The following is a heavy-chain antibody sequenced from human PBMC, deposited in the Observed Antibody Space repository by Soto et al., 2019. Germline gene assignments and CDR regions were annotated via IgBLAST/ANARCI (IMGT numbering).Heavy chain of an antibody. V-gene: IGHV2-5*02. J-gene: IGHJ6*02. CDR3: AFLPCSGGSCYWFSYSGMDV. CDR1: GFSLSTSGVG. CDR2: IYWDDDK. D-gene: IGHD2-15*01. Sequence: QITLKESGPTLVKPTQTLTLTCTFSGFSLSTSGVGVAWIRQPPGKALEWLALIYWDDDKRYRPSLETRLTIPNHTXXTQVVLTITHMDSVDTATYYCAFLPCSGGSCYWFSYSGMDVWGQGTTVTVSS.